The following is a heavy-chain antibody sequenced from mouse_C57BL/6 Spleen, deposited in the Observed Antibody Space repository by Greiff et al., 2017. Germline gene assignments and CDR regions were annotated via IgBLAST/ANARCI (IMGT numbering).Heavy chain of an antibody. Sequence: EVKVVESGGGLVKPGGSLKLSCAASGFTFSSYAMSWVRQTPEKRLEWVATISDGGSYTYYPDNVKGRFTISRDNAKNNLYLQISHLKSEDTAMYYCAREDYGNPDYWGQGTTLTVSS. V-gene: IGHV5-4*01. CDR3: AREDYGNPDY. CDR1: GFTFSSYA. CDR2: ISDGGSYT. J-gene: IGHJ2*01. D-gene: IGHD2-1*01.